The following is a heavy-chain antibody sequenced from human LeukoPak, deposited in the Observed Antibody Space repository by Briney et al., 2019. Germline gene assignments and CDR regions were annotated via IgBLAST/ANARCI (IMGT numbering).Heavy chain of an antibody. CDR3: ARSSSSSDAFDI. CDR1: GFTFSSYA. CDR2: ISYDGSNK. V-gene: IGHV3-30-3*01. J-gene: IGHJ3*02. D-gene: IGHD2-15*01. Sequence: GGSLRLSCAASGFTFSSYAMRWVRQAPGKGLEWVAVISYDGSNKYYADSVKGRFTISRDNSKNTLYLQMNGLRAEDTVVYYCARSSSSSDAFDIWGQGTMVTVSS.